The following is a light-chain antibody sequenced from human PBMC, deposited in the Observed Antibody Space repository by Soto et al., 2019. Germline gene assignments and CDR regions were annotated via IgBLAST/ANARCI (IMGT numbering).Light chain of an antibody. J-gene: IGLJ2*01. CDR3: GGWDDSLSGPV. V-gene: IGLV1-47*01. CDR2: RNN. Sequence: QSVLTQPPSASGTPGQRVNISCSGSSSNIGSNYVYWYRQFPGTAPKLLIQRNNQRPSGVPARFSGSKSGTSASLAISGLRSEDEADYYCGGWDDSLSGPVFGVGTKLTVL. CDR1: SSNIGSNY.